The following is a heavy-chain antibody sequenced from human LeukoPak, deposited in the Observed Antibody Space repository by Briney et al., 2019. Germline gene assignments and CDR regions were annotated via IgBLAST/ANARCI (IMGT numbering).Heavy chain of an antibody. V-gene: IGHV3-23*01. J-gene: IGHJ6*01. D-gene: IGHD3-10*01. CDR2: LSPRGGLS. CDR3: VKVALNYWGTGTYLMDV. Sequence: GVSLRLSCSPSGLPFSRYYMSWARHGPGEGRQCVSYLSPRGGLSYYAVSVKGRLTLSRDDSKNTLSVGINSLRAKYRAIYFCVKVALNYWGTGTYLMDVWGKGTTVIVFS. CDR1: GLPFSRYY.